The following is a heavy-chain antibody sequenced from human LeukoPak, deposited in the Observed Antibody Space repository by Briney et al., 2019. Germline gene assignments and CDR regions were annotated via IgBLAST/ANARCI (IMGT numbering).Heavy chain of an antibody. D-gene: IGHD2-2*01. CDR2: IYTNGGT. V-gene: IGHV3-53*01. CDR3: ARSVAPAAKMDV. Sequence: PGGSLRLSCAASGFTVSGNDMNWVRQAPGKGLEWVSVIYTNGGTNYADSVKGRFTISRDKSKNTLYLQMNSLRAEDTAVYYCARSVAPAAKMDVWGKGTTVTVSS. CDR1: GFTVSGND. J-gene: IGHJ6*04.